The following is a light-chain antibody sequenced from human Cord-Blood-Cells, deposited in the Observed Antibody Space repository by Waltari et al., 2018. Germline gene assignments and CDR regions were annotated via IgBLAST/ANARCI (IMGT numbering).Light chain of an antibody. CDR3: QQSYSTPVQGGVPWT. CDR2: AAS. V-gene: IGKV1-39*01. CDR1: QSISSY. J-gene: IGKJ1*01. Sequence: DIQMTQSPSSLSASVGDRVTITCRASQSISSYLNWYQQKPGKAPKLLIYAASSLQSGVPSRVSGSGSGTDFTLTISSLQPEDFATYYWQQSYSTPVQGGVPWTFGQGTKVEIK.